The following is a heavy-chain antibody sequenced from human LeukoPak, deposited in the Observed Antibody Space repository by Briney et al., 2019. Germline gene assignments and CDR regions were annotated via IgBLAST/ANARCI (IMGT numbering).Heavy chain of an antibody. V-gene: IGHV3-48*03. CDR2: ISSSGSTI. CDR3: ARDSGLKDAFDI. CDR1: GFTFSSYE. J-gene: IGHJ3*02. D-gene: IGHD3-22*01. Sequence: GGSLRLSCAASGFTFSSYEMNWVRQAPGKGLEWVSYISSSGSTIYYADSVKGRFTISRDNAKNSLYLQMNSLRAEDTAVYYCARDSGLKDAFDIWGQGTMVTVSS.